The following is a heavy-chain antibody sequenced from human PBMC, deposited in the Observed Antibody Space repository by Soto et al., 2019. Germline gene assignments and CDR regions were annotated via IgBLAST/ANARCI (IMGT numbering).Heavy chain of an antibody. V-gene: IGHV4-4*02. D-gene: IGHD3-22*01. CDR2: IYHSGST. Sequence: SETLSLTCAVSGGSISSINWWSLVRQPPGKGLEWIGEIYHSGSTNYNPSLKSRVTISVDKSKNQFSLKLSSVTAADTAVYYCARDLKYYESSGGLDWLDPWGQPTLVNVSS. J-gene: IGHJ5*02. CDR1: GGSISSINW. CDR3: ARDLKYYESSGGLDWLDP.